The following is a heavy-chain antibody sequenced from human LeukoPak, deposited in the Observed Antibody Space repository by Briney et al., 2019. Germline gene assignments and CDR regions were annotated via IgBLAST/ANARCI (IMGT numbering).Heavy chain of an antibody. CDR3: AKGTSSSCYSAPNY. J-gene: IGHJ4*02. D-gene: IGHD2-15*01. CDR2: ISYDGSNK. V-gene: IGHV3-30*18. Sequence: GGSLRLSCAASGFTFSSYGMHWVRQAPGKGLEWVAVISYDGSNKYYADSVKGRFTISRDNSKNTLYLQMNSLRAEDTAVYYCAKGTSSSCYSAPNYWGQGTLVTVSS. CDR1: GFTFSSYG.